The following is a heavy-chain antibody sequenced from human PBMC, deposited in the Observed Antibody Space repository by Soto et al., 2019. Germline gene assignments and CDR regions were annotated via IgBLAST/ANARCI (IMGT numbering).Heavy chain of an antibody. J-gene: IGHJ4*02. CDR1: GFTFNTYA. D-gene: IGHD3-16*02. CDR3: AKASTYEYVWGSFRYYFDY. V-gene: IGHV3-23*01. CDR2: IGGSGDRT. Sequence: PGGSLRLSCAASGFTFNTYAMSWVRQAPGKGLEWVSGIGGSGDRTHYPDSVKGRFTISRDNSKNTLYLQMNSLRAEDTAVYYCAKASTYEYVWGSFRYYFDYWGQGALVTVSS.